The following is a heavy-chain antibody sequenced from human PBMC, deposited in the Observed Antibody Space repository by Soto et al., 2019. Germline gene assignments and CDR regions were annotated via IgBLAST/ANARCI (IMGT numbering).Heavy chain of an antibody. D-gene: IGHD3-3*01. CDR3: AREIYDFWSGYYVLGNWFDP. CDR1: GFAFSSSW. V-gene: IGHV3-7*01. J-gene: IGHJ5*02. CDR2: IKQDGSEK. Sequence: GGYLRLSCASSGFAFSSSWMSWVRKATGKGLEWLANIKQDGSEKYYVDSVKGRFTISRDNAKNSLYLQMNSLRAEDTAVYYCAREIYDFWSGYYVLGNWFDPWGQGTLVTVSS.